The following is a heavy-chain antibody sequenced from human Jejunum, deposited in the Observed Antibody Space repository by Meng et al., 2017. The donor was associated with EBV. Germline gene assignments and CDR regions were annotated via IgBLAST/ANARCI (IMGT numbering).Heavy chain of an antibody. CDR3: ARGAMAGRPWSP. CDR2: TYYRSKWSF. J-gene: IGHJ1*01. CDR1: GDSVSNNSGT. V-gene: IGHV6-1*01. Sequence: QFQLQQSGPGVVKPSQTLSLTCAISGDSVSNNSGTWNWIRQSPSRGLEWLGKTYYRSKWSFDYALSVRSRITINPDSSKNQISLQLNSVTPEDTAMYYCARGAMAGRPWSPWGQGPLGTVAS. D-gene: IGHD5-24*01.